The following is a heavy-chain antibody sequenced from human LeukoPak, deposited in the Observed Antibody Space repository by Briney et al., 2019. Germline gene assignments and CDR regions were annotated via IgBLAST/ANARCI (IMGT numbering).Heavy chain of an antibody. CDR1: GYTFTSYG. D-gene: IGHD2-2*01. CDR2: ISAYNGNT. Sequence: ASVNVSCKASGYTFTSYGISWVRQAPGQGLEWMGWISAYNGNTNYAQKLQGRVTMTTDTSTSTAYMELRSLRSDDTAVYYCARDWGCSSTSCSVEGIYYYYMDVWGKGTTVTVSS. CDR3: ARDWGCSSTSCSVEGIYYYYMDV. J-gene: IGHJ6*03. V-gene: IGHV1-18*01.